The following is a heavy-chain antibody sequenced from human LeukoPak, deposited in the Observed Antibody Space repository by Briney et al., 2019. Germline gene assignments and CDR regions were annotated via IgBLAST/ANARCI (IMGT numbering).Heavy chain of an antibody. V-gene: IGHV3-13*04. CDR2: IGTAGDT. CDR1: GFTFSSYD. J-gene: IGHJ2*01. CDR3: ARGTNYDILAGYYTGRGSWYFDL. Sequence: GGSLRPSCAASGFTFSSYDMHWVRQPTGKGLEWVSVIGTAGDTYYPGSVKGRFTISRENAQNSLYLQMNSRRAGDTAVYYCARGTNYDILAGYYTGRGSWYFDLWGRGTLVTVSS. D-gene: IGHD3-9*01.